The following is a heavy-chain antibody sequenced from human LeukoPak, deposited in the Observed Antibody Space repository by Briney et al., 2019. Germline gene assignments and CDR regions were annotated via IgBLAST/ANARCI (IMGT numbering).Heavy chain of an antibody. D-gene: IGHD3-10*01. J-gene: IGHJ5*02. CDR3: AKDSFLRGTPWS. CDR1: GFTFGSYA. Sequence: GGSLRLSCAASGFTFGSYAMSWVRQAPGKGLEWVSAISGSGGSTYYADSVKGRFTISRDNSKNTLYLQMNSLRAEDTAVYYCAKDSFLRGTPWSWGQGTLVTVSS. V-gene: IGHV3-23*01. CDR2: ISGSGGST.